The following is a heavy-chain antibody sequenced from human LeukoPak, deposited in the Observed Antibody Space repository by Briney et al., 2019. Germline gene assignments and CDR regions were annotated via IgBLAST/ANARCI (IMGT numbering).Heavy chain of an antibody. CDR1: GYTLTELS. V-gene: IGHV1-24*01. CDR2: FDPEDGET. J-gene: IGHJ4*02. CDR3: ARDRYSGYDSACDY. Sequence: GASVKVSCKVSGYTLTELSMYWVRQAPGKGLEWMGGFDPEDGETIYAQKFQGRVTMTEDTSTDTAYMELSSLRSDDTAVYYCARDRYSGYDSACDYWGQGTLVTVSS. D-gene: IGHD5-12*01.